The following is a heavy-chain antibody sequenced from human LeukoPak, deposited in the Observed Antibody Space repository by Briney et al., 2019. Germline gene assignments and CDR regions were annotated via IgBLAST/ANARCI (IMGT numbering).Heavy chain of an antibody. CDR1: GFTVSSNY. Sequence: GGSLRLSCAASGFTVSSNYMSWVRQAPGKGLEWVSVIYSGGSTYYADSVKGRFTISRDNSKNTLYLQMNSLRAEDTAVYYCARGYGHRQLVLDYWGQGTLVTVSS. CDR3: ARGYGHRQLVLDY. V-gene: IGHV3-53*01. D-gene: IGHD6-13*01. J-gene: IGHJ4*02. CDR2: IYSGGST.